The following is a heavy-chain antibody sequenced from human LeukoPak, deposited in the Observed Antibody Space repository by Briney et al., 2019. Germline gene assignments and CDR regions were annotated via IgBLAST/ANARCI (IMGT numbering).Heavy chain of an antibody. V-gene: IGHV4-4*07. CDR3: ASQIAAAGKAGFDY. CDR2: IYTTGST. J-gene: IGHJ4*02. CDR1: GGSISSYY. Sequence: SETLSLTCTVSGGSISSYYWTWIRQPAGKGLEWIGRIYTTGSTNYNPSLNSRVTMSVDTSKNQFSLKLSSVTAADTAVYYCASQIAAAGKAGFDYWGQGTLVTVSS. D-gene: IGHD6-13*01.